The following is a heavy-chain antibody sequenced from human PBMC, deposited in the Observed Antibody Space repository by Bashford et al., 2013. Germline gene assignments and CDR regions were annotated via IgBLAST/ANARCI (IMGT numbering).Heavy chain of an antibody. V-gene: IGHV4-59*08. J-gene: IGHJ4*02. CDR3: ARVSYCSGGSCYQFDS. CDR2: MFYGGST. CDR1: GGYISTYY. D-gene: IGHD2-15*01. Sequence: ETLSLTCTVSGGYISTYYWTWIRQSPGKGLEWIGYMFYGGSTNYNPSLKSRVAISEDKSRNQFSLQLSSVTAADTAVYFCARVSYCSGGSCYQFDSWGPGTLVTVSS.